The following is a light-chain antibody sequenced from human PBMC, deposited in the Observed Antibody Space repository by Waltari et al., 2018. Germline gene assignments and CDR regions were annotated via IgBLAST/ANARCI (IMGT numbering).Light chain of an antibody. CDR1: QSVSRT. V-gene: IGKV3-20*01. Sequence: EIVLTQSPGTLSLAPGERATLSCRASQSVSRTLAWYQQKPGQAPSLLIYAASTRATGSQDRFSGSGSGTYFSLTISRLEPEDFAVYYCQHYVRLPATFGQGTKVEIK. CDR3: QHYVRLPAT. J-gene: IGKJ1*01. CDR2: AAS.